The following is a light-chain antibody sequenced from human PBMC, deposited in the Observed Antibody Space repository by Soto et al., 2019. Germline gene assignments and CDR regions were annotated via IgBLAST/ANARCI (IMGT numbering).Light chain of an antibody. Sequence: EIGMTQSPATLSVSPGERATLSCRASQSISSNLAWYQQKPGQVPRLLIYDASNRATGIPDRFSGSGSGTDFTLTISRLEPEDFEVYYCQQYGNSPFTFGGGTKVDIK. J-gene: IGKJ4*01. V-gene: IGKV3D-15*01. CDR1: QSISSN. CDR3: QQYGNSPFT. CDR2: DAS.